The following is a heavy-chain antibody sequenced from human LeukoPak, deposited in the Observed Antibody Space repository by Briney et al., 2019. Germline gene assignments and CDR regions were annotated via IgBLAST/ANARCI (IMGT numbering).Heavy chain of an antibody. CDR3: ARDGGFCSGGFCYRLFDP. CDR1: GFTFSSHN. V-gene: IGHV3-48*04. J-gene: IGHJ5*02. Sequence: GGSLRLSCAVSGFTFSSHNMVWVRQPPGKGLEWISYISDSSITMYYADSVKGRFTISRDNAKNSLYLQMNSLRAEDTAVYYCARDGGFCSGGFCYRLFDPWGQGTLVTVSS. D-gene: IGHD2-15*01. CDR2: ISDSSITM.